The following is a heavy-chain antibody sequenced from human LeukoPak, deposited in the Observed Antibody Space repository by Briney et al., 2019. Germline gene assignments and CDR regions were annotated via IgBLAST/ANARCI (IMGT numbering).Heavy chain of an antibody. Sequence: PSETLSLTCTVSGSSVSSGSYYWSWIRQPPGKGLEWIGYIYYSGSTNYNPSLKSRVTISVDTSKNQFSLKLSSVTAADTAMYYCARDKLVGYYYGMDVWGQGTTVTVSS. CDR3: ARDKLVGYYYGMDV. CDR1: GSSVSSGSYY. J-gene: IGHJ6*02. D-gene: IGHD2-2*01. CDR2: IYYSGST. V-gene: IGHV4-61*01.